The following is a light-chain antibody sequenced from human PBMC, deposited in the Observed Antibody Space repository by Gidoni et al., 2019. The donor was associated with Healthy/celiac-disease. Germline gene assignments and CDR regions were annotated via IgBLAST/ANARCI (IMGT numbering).Light chain of an antibody. V-gene: IGKV3-15*01. CDR3: QQYNNWLLFT. CDR2: GAS. CDR1: QSVSSN. J-gene: IGKJ3*01. Sequence: ATLSCRASQSVSSNLAWYQQKPGQAPRLLIYGASTRATGIPARFSGSGSGTEFTLTISSLQSEDFAVYYCQQYNNWLLFTFGPGTKVDIK.